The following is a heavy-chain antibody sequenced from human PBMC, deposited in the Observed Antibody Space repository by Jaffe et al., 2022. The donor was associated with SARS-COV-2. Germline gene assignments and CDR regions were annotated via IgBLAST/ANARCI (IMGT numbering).Heavy chain of an antibody. J-gene: IGHJ6*02. V-gene: IGHV3-21*01. CDR3: ARGFVVSSFPVGMDV. D-gene: IGHD2-21*01. CDR2: ISSSSSYI. Sequence: EVQLVESGGGLVKPGGSLRLSCAASGFTFSSYSMNWVRQAPGKGLEWVSSISSSSSYIYYADSVKGRFTISRDNAKNSLYLQMNSLRAEDTAVYYCARGFVVSSFPVGMDVWGQGTTVTVSS. CDR1: GFTFSSYS.